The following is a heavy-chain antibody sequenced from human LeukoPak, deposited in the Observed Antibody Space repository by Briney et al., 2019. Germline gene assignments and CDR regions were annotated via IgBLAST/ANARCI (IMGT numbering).Heavy chain of an antibody. CDR3: AKQVSAYGDQSFDY. D-gene: IGHD4-17*01. J-gene: IGHJ4*02. Sequence: GGSLRLSCAASGFTFSSYVMSWVRQAPGKGLEWVSAISGSGGSTYYADSVKGRFTISRDNSKNTLYLQMNSLRAEDTAVYYCAKQVSAYGDQSFDYWGQGTLVTVSS. V-gene: IGHV3-23*01. CDR1: GFTFSSYV. CDR2: ISGSGGST.